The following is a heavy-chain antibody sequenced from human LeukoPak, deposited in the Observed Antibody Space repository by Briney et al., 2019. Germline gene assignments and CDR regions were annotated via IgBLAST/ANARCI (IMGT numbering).Heavy chain of an antibody. V-gene: IGHV4-59*01. Sequence: SETLSLTCTVSGGAISSYYWSWIRPPPGKGLEWIGYIYYSGSTNYNPSLQSRVNISVDTSKNHYSLKLSSVTASDTGVYDCARGLYSYGRLVPYYFDYWGQGTLVTVSS. CDR2: IYYSGST. CDR3: ARGLYSYGRLVPYYFDY. J-gene: IGHJ4*02. CDR1: GGAISSYY. D-gene: IGHD5-18*01.